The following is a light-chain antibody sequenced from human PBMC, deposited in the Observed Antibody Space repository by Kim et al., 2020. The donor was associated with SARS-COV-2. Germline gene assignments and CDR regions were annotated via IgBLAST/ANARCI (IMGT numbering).Light chain of an antibody. J-gene: IGKJ4*01. CDR3: QQYYYSPLT. V-gene: IGKV1-39*01. Sequence: ASVGDRVTITCRASQRISNLLSWYQQKSGRAPKLLIYAASSVQSGVPSRFSGSGSGTDFTLTISSLQPEDFATYYCQQYYYSPLTFGGGTKVHIK. CDR1: QRISNL. CDR2: AAS.